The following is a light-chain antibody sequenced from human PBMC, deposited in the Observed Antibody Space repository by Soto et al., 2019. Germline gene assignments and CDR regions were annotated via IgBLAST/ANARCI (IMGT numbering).Light chain of an antibody. J-gene: IGKJ1*01. V-gene: IGKV1-5*01. CDR3: QQYNSYSGT. CDR2: HAS. CDR1: QRNSSW. Sequence: DIEMTQSPSTLSASVGDRVTISCRASQRNSSWLAWYQQKPGRAPDLLIFHASSVESGVPSRFSGSGAGTEFTLTISSLQPEDFATYYCQQYNSYSGTFGQGTKVEIK.